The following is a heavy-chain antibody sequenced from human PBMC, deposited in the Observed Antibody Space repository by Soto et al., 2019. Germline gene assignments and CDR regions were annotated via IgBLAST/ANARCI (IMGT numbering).Heavy chain of an antibody. CDR2: ISAGSGGV. CDR1: GFTFNKYA. D-gene: IGHD3-9*01. Sequence: QLLESGGKLVRPGGSLRLSCEASGFTFNKYALSWVRQAPGEGLQWVSSISAGSGGVYYAASVKGRFTISRDNTKNTLYLQTNNQRLEDTAVYYCANASDGYFDWQVLGGQGTPVTVSS. J-gene: IGHJ4*02. V-gene: IGHV3-23*01. CDR3: ANASDGYFDWQVL.